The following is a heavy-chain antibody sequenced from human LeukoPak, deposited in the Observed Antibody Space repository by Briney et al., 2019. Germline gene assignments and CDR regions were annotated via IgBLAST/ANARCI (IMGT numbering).Heavy chain of an antibody. CDR2: IYYSGST. V-gene: IGHV4-31*03. Sequence: SQTLSLTCTVSGGSISSGGYYWSWIRQHPGKGLEWIGYIYYSGSTYYNPSLKSRVTISVDTSKNQFSLKLSSVTAADTAVYYCARGYFDWLYYYYGMDVWGQGTTVTFSS. CDR3: ARGYFDWLYYYYGMDV. J-gene: IGHJ6*02. CDR1: GGSISSGGYY. D-gene: IGHD3-9*01.